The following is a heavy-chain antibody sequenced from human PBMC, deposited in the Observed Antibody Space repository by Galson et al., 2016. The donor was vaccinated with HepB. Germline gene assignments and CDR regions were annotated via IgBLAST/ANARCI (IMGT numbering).Heavy chain of an antibody. V-gene: IGHV3-53*01. CDR3: AARPGRQFWPAPLDS. Sequence: SLRLSCAASVITVSDTYMIWVRQAPETGLEWVSGINTGGDTYYADSVKGRFTISRDNSKNTLYLQMNNLRAEDAAIYYCAARPGRQFWPAPLDSWGQGTLVIVSS. D-gene: IGHD3-10*01. CDR1: VITVSDTY. J-gene: IGHJ4*02. CDR2: INTGGDT.